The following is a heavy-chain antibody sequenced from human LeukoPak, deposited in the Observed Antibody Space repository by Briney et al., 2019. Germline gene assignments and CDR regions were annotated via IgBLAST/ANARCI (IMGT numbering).Heavy chain of an antibody. CDR3: ARENSGSYREFDY. Sequence: SETLPLTCTVSGGSISSYYWSWIRQPAGKGLEWIGRIYTSGSTNYNASLKSRVSMSVDTSKNQFSLKLSSVTAADTAVFYCARENSGSYREFDYWGQGTLVTVSS. CDR1: GGSISSYY. CDR2: IYTSGST. V-gene: IGHV4-4*07. J-gene: IGHJ4*02. D-gene: IGHD1-26*01.